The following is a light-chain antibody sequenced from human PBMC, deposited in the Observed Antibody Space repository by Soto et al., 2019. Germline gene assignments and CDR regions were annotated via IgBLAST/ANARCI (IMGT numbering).Light chain of an antibody. CDR1: QSVSSN. CDR2: GAS. CDR3: QQYNNWPLT. Sequence: EIVMTQSPATLSVSPGERATLSCRASQSVSSNLAWYQQKPCQAPRLLLYGASTRSTGIRARFSGSGSGTEFTLTIRSLQSEDFAVYYCQQYNNWPLTFGGGTKVEIK. J-gene: IGKJ4*01. V-gene: IGKV3-15*01.